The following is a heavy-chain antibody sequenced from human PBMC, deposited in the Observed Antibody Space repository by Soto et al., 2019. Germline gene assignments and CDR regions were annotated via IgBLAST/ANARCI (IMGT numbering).Heavy chain of an antibody. Sequence: QVQLVESGGGVVQPGRSLRLSCAASGFTFSSYGMHWVRHAPGKGLEWVAVISYDGSNKYYADSVKGRFTISRDNSKNMLDLQMNSLRAEDTAVYYCAKDLYYYDSSGYLDYWGQGTLVTVSS. J-gene: IGHJ4*02. V-gene: IGHV3-30*18. CDR3: AKDLYYYDSSGYLDY. CDR2: ISYDGSNK. CDR1: GFTFSSYG. D-gene: IGHD3-22*01.